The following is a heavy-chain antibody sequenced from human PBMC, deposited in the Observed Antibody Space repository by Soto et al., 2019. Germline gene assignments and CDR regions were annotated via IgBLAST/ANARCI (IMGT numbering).Heavy chain of an antibody. Sequence: EVQLVESGGDLVQPGGSLRLSCAASAFTFSDYYMHWVRQGPGKGPVWVSAISGDGGRTYYAGSVRGRFTISRDNAKSTLYLQMNSLRAEDTAVYYCARDRGIAAAGRRGFDPWGQGTLVTVSS. CDR2: ISGDGGRT. CDR1: AFTFSDYY. V-gene: IGHV3-74*01. D-gene: IGHD6-13*01. J-gene: IGHJ5*02. CDR3: ARDRGIAAAGRRGFDP.